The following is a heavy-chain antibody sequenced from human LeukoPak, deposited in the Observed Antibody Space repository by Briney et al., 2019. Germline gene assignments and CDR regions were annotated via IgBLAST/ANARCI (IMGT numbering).Heavy chain of an antibody. J-gene: IGHJ4*02. V-gene: IGHV4-59*01. D-gene: IGHD6-19*01. Sequence: SETLSLTCTVSGGSISSYYWSWIRQPPGKGLEWIGYIHFSGSTNYNPSLKGRVTISVDTSKNQFSLKLSSVTAADTAVYYCARGNGWFFYWGQGTLVTVSS. CDR3: ARGNGWFFY. CDR2: IHFSGST. CDR1: GGSISSYY.